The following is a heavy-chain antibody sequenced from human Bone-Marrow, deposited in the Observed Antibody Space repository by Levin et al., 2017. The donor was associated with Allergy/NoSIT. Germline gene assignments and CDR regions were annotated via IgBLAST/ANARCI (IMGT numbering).Heavy chain of an antibody. J-gene: IGHJ4*02. V-gene: IGHV3-30*18. Sequence: GGSLRLSCAASGFTFSNYDMHWVRQAPGKGLEWVAIISYDGKNKYYADSVKGRFIISRDSSKNTLYPQMNSLRVEDTAVYYCAKDRSSSWATDYWGQGTLVTVSS. CDR1: GFTFSNYD. D-gene: IGHD6-13*01. CDR2: ISYDGKNK. CDR3: AKDRSSSWATDY.